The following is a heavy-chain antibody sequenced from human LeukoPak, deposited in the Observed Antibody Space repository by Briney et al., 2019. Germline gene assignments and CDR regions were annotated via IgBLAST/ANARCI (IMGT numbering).Heavy chain of an antibody. CDR3: AKDGGLWVSAHWGDS. J-gene: IGHJ4*02. D-gene: IGHD7-27*01. V-gene: IGHV3-33*06. CDR1: GFTFSNYG. CDR2: VWSDGNNK. Sequence: GRSLRLSCAASGFTFSNYGMHWVRQAPGKGLEWVALVWSDGNNKYYADSVKGRFTISRDNSKSTLFLQMSSLRAEDTAVYYCAKDGGLWVSAHWGDSWGRGTLVTVSS.